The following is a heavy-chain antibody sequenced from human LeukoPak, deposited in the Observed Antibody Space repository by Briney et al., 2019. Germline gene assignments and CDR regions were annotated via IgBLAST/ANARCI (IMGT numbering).Heavy chain of an antibody. J-gene: IGHJ3*02. Sequence: GESLKISCKGSGFSFTNYWIGWVRQMPGKGLEWMGIIYPGDSDTRYSPPFQGQVTISADKSISTAYLQWSSLKASDTAMYYCARPGEPYYYGSGSYFGAFDIWGQGTMVTVSS. V-gene: IGHV5-51*01. D-gene: IGHD3-10*01. CDR1: GFSFTNYW. CDR2: IYPGDSDT. CDR3: ARPGEPYYYGSGSYFGAFDI.